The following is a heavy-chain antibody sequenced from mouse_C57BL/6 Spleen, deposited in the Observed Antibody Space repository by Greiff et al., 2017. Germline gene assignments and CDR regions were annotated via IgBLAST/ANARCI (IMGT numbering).Heavy chain of an antibody. J-gene: IGHJ2*01. V-gene: IGHV1-26*01. Sequence: EVKLQQSGPELVKPGASVKISCKASGFTFTDYYMNWVKQSHGKSLEWIGDINPNNGGTSYNQKFKGKATLTVDKSSSTAYMELRSLTSEDSAVYYCARGVRRGLFDYWGQGTTLTVSS. CDR3: ARGVRRGLFDY. CDR2: INPNNGGT. D-gene: IGHD2-5*01. CDR1: GFTFTDYY.